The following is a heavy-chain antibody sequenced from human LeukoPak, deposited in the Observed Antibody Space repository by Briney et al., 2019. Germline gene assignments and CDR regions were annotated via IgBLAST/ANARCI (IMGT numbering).Heavy chain of an antibody. Sequence: SVKVSCKASGGTFSSYAISWVRQAPGQGLEWMGRIIPILGIANYAQKFQGRVTITTDESTSTAYMELSSLRSEDTAVYYCARASTRGITGTTGWFDPWGQGTLVTVSS. CDR1: GGTFSSYA. V-gene: IGHV1-69*04. J-gene: IGHJ5*02. D-gene: IGHD1-14*01. CDR3: ARASTRGITGTTGWFDP. CDR2: IIPILGIA.